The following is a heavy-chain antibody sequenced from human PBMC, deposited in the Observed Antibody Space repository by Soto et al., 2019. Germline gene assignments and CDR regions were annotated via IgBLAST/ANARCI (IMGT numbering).Heavy chain of an antibody. CDR1: GGSISSSRHY. D-gene: IGHD4-17*01. CDR3: ALRKPADYPYYGVDV. Sequence: PSETLSLTCTGSGGSISSSRHYWGWTRQPPGKGLEWIGRIYYKGNTYYNPSLKSRVTITEDTSKNQFYLKLSSVTAADTAVYYCALRKPADYPYYGVDVWGQGTLVTVSS. V-gene: IGHV4-39*01. J-gene: IGHJ6*02. CDR2: IYYKGNT.